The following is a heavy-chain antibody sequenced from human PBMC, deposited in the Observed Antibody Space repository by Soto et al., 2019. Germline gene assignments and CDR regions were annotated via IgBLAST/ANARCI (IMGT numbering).Heavy chain of an antibody. CDR2: IYYSGST. J-gene: IGHJ6*02. CDR3: ARGELRYFDWLSYYYYYGMDV. CDR1: GGSISSSSYY. D-gene: IGHD3-9*01. V-gene: IGHV4-39*07. Sequence: SETLSLTCTVSGGSISSSSYYWGWIRQPPGKGLEWIGSIYYSGSTYYNPSLKSRVTISVDTSKNQFSLKLSSVTAADTAVYYCARGELRYFDWLSYYYYYGMDVWGQGTTVT.